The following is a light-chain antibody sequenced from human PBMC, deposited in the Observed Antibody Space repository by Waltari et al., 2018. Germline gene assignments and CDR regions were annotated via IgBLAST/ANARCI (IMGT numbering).Light chain of an antibody. V-gene: IGKV1-39*01. Sequence: DIEMTQSPSSLSASVGDRVTIACRSRQYISTYLNWYQQKPGKAPKLLISAASDLQSGVPSRFSGSGSGTDFTLTISSLQPEDFATYWCQQSYSIPRTFGGGTKVEIK. CDR1: QYISTY. CDR2: AAS. CDR3: QQSYSIPRT. J-gene: IGKJ4*01.